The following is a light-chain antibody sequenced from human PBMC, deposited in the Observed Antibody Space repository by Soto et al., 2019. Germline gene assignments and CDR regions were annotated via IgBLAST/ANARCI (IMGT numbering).Light chain of an antibody. V-gene: IGLV1-40*01. J-gene: IGLJ1*01. CDR3: CSYTTSNTRQIV. CDR2: DVS. Sequence: QSVLKQAPSVSRAPGQGGTISCTGSSSNIGADYYVHWYQQLPGKATKLMIYDVSNRPSGVSSRFSGSKSGNTASLTISGLQAEDEADYYCCSYTTSNTRQIVFGTGTKVTVL. CDR1: SSNIGADYY.